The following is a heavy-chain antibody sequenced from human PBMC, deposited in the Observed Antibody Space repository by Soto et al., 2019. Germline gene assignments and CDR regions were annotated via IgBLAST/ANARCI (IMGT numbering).Heavy chain of an antibody. CDR3: TRDPAVSPSGIHYGMDL. CDR2: ISFDGNNE. Sequence: QAQLVESGGGVVLPGRSLRLSCAASDFTFNNYAMHWVRQSPGKGLEWVALISFDGNNEYYTDSVKGRFTISRDNSKNTLSLQLNSLRPEDTAVYYCTRDPAVSPSGIHYGMDLWGQGTSVTVSS. CDR1: DFTFNNYA. J-gene: IGHJ6*02. D-gene: IGHD4-17*01. V-gene: IGHV3-30-3*01.